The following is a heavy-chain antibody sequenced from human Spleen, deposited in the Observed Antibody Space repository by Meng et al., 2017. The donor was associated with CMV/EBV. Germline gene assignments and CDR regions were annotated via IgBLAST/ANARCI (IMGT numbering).Heavy chain of an antibody. V-gene: IGHV3-30*02. CDR3: AKGGLVGASDY. J-gene: IGHJ4*02. CDR2: IRYDGSNK. Sequence: QVQRVEAGGGVVQPGGSLRLSCAASGFTFSSYGMHWVRQAPGKGLEWVAFIRYDGSNKYYADSVKGRFTISRDNSKNTLYLQMNSLRAEDTAVYYCAKGGLVGASDYWGQGTLVTVSS. D-gene: IGHD1-26*01. CDR1: GFTFSSYG.